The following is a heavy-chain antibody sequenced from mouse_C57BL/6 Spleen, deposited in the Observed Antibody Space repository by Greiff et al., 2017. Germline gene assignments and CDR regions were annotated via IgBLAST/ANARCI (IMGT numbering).Heavy chain of an antibody. CDR1: GYTFTSYW. V-gene: IGHV1-74*01. D-gene: IGHD1-1*01. Sequence: QVHVKQPGAELVKPGASVKVSCKASGYTFTSYWMHWVKQRPGQGLEWIGRIHPSDSDTNYNQKFKGKATLTVDKSSRTAYMQLSSLTSEDSAVYYCAIWDYYGRTPFDYWGQGTTLTVSS. CDR2: IHPSDSDT. CDR3: AIWDYYGRTPFDY. J-gene: IGHJ2*01.